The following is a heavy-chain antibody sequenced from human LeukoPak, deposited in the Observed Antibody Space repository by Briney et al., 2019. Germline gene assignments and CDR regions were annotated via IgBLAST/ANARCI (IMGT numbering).Heavy chain of an antibody. Sequence: GGSLRLSCAASGFTFSNAWMTWVRQAPGKGLEWVGRIYRNADGGTTDYAAPVKGRFTISRGDSKNTLYLQMNSLKTEDTAVYYCTTDSYCSTTTCYASSNYYYGLDAWGQGTSVTVSS. V-gene: IGHV3-15*05. D-gene: IGHD2-2*01. J-gene: IGHJ6*02. CDR3: TTDSYCSTTTCYASSNYYYGLDA. CDR2: IYRNADGGTT. CDR1: GFTFSNAW.